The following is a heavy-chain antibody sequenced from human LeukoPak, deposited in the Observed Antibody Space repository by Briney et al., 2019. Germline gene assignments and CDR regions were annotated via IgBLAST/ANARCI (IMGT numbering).Heavy chain of an antibody. D-gene: IGHD3-22*01. CDR3: ARDFGLYYYDSSGYTFDY. Sequence: SGGSLRLSCAASGFTFSSYWMHWVRQAPGKGLVWVSRINSDGSSTSYADSVKGRFTISRDNSKNALYLQMNSLRAEDTAVYYCARDFGLYYYDSSGYTFDYWGQGTLVTVSS. CDR1: GFTFSSYW. J-gene: IGHJ4*02. CDR2: INSDGSST. V-gene: IGHV3-74*01.